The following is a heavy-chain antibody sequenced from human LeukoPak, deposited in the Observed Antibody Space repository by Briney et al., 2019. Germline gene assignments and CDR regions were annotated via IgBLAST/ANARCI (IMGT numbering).Heavy chain of an antibody. V-gene: IGHV3-74*01. D-gene: IGHD3-16*01. CDR3: VRGGSTHFQH. J-gene: IGHJ1*01. Sequence: AGSLRLSCAASGFTFSSYWMHWVRQAPGKGLVWVSRINSDGRSTSYADSVKGRFTISRDNAENTLYLQMNSLRAEDTAVYYCVRGGSTHFQHRGQGTLVTVSS. CDR2: INSDGRST. CDR1: GFTFSSYW.